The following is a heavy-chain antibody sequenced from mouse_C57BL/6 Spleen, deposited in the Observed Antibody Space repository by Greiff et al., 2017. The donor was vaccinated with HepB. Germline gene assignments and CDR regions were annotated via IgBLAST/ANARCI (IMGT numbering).Heavy chain of an antibody. CDR3: ARSEGIYYDYDEGVYFDY. D-gene: IGHD2-4*01. CDR2: ILPGSGST. CDR1: GYTFTGYW. J-gene: IGHJ2*01. V-gene: IGHV1-9*01. Sequence: QVQLQQSGAELMKPGASVKLSCKATGYTFTGYWIEWVKQRPGHGLEWIGEILPGSGSTNYIEKFKGKATFTADTSSNTAYMQLSSLTTEDSAIYYCARSEGIYYDYDEGVYFDYWGQGTTLTVSS.